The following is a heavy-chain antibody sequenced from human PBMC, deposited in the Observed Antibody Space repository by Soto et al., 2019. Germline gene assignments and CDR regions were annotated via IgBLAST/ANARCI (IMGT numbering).Heavy chain of an antibody. J-gene: IGHJ5*02. V-gene: IGHV3-74*01. CDR1: GFTFSDYW. CDR2: ISGDGSNA. Sequence: GGSLRLSCAASGFTFSDYWMHWVRQVPGKGLVWLSRISGDGSNANYADYARGRFTISRDNDNNTLNLQMNSLRAEDTAVYYCVRSMTTLTIDWLDPWGQGTQVTVSS. D-gene: IGHD4-17*01. CDR3: VRSMTTLTIDWLDP.